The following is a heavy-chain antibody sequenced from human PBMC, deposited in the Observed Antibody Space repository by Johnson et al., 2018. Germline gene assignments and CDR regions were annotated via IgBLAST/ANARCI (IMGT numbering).Heavy chain of an antibody. V-gene: IGHV6-1*01. CDR2: TYYRAKWDN. J-gene: IGHJ3*02. D-gene: IGHD6-19*01. CDR1: GDSVSSNSAA. CDR3: ARGGNPWYSSGWYNGAFDI. Sequence: QVQLQESGPGLVKPSQTLSLTCAISGDSVSSNSAAWNWIRQSPSRGLEWLGRTYYRAKWDNDYAVSVKSRITINPDTSTNQFSLKLSSVTPEDAAVYYCARGGNPWYSSGWYNGAFDIWGQGTMVTVSS.